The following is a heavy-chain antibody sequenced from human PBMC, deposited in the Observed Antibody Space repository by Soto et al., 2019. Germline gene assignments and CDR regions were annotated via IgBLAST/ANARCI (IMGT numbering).Heavy chain of an antibody. V-gene: IGHV3-30*04. CDR2: ISYDGSNK. CDR3: ARGGEWLFTLQH. D-gene: IGHD3-3*01. Sequence: GGSLRLSCAASGFTFSSYAMHWVRQAPGKGLEWVSVISYDGSNKYYADSVKGRFTISRDNSKNTLYLQMNSLRAEDTAVYCCARGGEWLFTLQHWGQGTLVTVSS. CDR1: GFTFSSYA. J-gene: IGHJ1*01.